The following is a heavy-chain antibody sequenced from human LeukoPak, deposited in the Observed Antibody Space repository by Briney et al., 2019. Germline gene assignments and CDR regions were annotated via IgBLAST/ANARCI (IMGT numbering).Heavy chain of an antibody. D-gene: IGHD1-26*01. V-gene: IGHV3-7*01. Sequence: GGSLRLSCAASGFTFSSYWMSWVRQAPGKGLEWVANIKQDGSEKYYVDSVKGGFTISRDNAKNSMYLQMNRLRAEHTAVYYCARQIVGSTTGDAFDIWGQGTIVTVSS. J-gene: IGHJ3*02. CDR1: GFTFSSYW. CDR2: IKQDGSEK. CDR3: ARQIVGSTTGDAFDI.